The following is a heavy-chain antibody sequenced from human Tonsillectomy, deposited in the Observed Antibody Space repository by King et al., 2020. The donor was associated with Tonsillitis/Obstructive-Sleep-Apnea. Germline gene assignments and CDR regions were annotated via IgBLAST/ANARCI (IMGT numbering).Heavy chain of an antibody. D-gene: IGHD6-13*01. CDR1: GFTVSSTF. CDR2: IYSGGDT. J-gene: IGHJ4*02. CDR3: AKIGSFFGYSSSWYNFDY. V-gene: IGHV3-53*04. Sequence: VQLVESGGDLVQPGGSLRLSCAASGFTVSSTFMTWVRQAPGRGLEWVSLIYSGGDTHYTDSVKGRFTISRHNSQNTLSLQMNNLRPEDTAVYYCAKIGSFFGYSSSWYNFDYWGLGTVVTVSS.